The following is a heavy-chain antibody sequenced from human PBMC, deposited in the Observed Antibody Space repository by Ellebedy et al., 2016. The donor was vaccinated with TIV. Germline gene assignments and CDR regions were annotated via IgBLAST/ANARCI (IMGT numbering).Heavy chain of an antibody. CDR2: INPGDSDT. CDR1: EYSFTRYW. CDR3: ARHPPPDLAYCGGDCFYYFDY. Sequence: GESLKISCKGSEYSFTRYWIGWVRQMPGKGLEWMAIINPGDSDTRYSPSFQGHVTISADKSISTAYLQWSSLKASDTAMYYCARHPPPDLAYCGGDCFYYFDYWGQGTLVTVSS. D-gene: IGHD2-21*02. V-gene: IGHV5-51*01. J-gene: IGHJ4*02.